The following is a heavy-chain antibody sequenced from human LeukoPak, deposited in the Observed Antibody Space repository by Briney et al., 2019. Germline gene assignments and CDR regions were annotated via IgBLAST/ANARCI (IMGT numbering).Heavy chain of an antibody. Sequence: ASVKVSCKASGYTFTGYYIHWVRQAPGRGLEWMRWNNPNSGGTNSAQKFQGRVTMTRDTSISTAYMELSRLRSDDTAVYYCARVSPPRYSSNWAFGYWGQGTLVTVST. CDR1: GYTFTGYY. J-gene: IGHJ4*02. CDR3: ARVSPPRYSSNWAFGY. D-gene: IGHD6-13*01. V-gene: IGHV1-2*02. CDR2: NNPNSGGT.